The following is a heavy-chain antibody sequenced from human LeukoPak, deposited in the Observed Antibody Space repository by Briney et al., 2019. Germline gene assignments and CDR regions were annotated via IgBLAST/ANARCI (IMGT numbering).Heavy chain of an antibody. CDR1: GGSISSYY. V-gene: IGHV4-59*01. CDR3: ARAERSSMVRGVLFDY. CDR2: IYYSGST. J-gene: IGHJ4*02. Sequence: NPSETLSLTCTVSGGSISSYYWSWIRQPPGKGLEWIGYIYYSGSTNYNPSLKSRVTISVDTFKNQFSLKLSSVTAADTAVYYCARAERSSMVRGVLFDYWGQGTLVTVSS. D-gene: IGHD3-10*01.